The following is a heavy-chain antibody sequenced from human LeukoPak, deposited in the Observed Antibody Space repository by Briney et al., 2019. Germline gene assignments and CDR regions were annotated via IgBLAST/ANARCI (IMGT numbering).Heavy chain of an antibody. D-gene: IGHD3-22*01. V-gene: IGHV3-48*01. J-gene: IGHJ5*02. CDR1: GFTFSSYS. CDR3: ARDSGYYYDSSGA. Sequence: GGSLRLSCAASGFTFSSYSMNWVRQAPGKGLEWVSYISSSSSTIYYADSVKGRFTISRDNAKNSLYLQMNSLRAEDTAVYYCARDSGYYYDSSGAWGQGTLVTVSS. CDR2: ISSSSSTI.